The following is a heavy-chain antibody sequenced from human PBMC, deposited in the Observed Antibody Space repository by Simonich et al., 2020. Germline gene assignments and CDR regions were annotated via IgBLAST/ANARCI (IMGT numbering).Heavy chain of an antibody. Sequence: QVQLVQSGAEVKKPGSSVKVSCKASGGTFSSDAISWVRQAPGQGLEWMGGIITILSIANDAQEVQGRVTITADKSTSTAYMELSSLRSEDTAVYYCARGEAAAGMGFDYWGQGTLVTVSS. CDR2: IITILSIA. J-gene: IGHJ4*02. CDR3: ARGEAAAGMGFDY. CDR1: GGTFSSDA. V-gene: IGHV1-69*10. D-gene: IGHD6-13*01.